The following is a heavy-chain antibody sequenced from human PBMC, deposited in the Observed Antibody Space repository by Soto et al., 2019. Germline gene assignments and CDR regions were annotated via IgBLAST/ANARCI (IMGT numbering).Heavy chain of an antibody. D-gene: IGHD4-17*01. CDR3: ARRRYGDFYDAFDI. CDR1: GGSISSSSYY. J-gene: IGHJ3*02. CDR2: IYYSGST. V-gene: IGHV4-39*01. Sequence: QLQLQESGPGLVKPSETLSLTCTVSGGSISSSSYYWGWIRQPPGKGLEWIGSIYYSGSTYYNPSLKSRVTISVDTSKNQFSLKLSSVTAADTAVYYCARRRYGDFYDAFDIWGQGTMVTVSS.